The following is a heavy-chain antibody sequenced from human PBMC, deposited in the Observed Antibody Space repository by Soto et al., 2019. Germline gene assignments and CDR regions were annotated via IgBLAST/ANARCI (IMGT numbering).Heavy chain of an antibody. CDR1: GYTFTNYW. V-gene: IGHV5-51*01. J-gene: IGHJ6*02. CDR2: IYPGDSDT. Sequence: GESLKISCKGSGYTFTNYWIGWVRQMPGKGLEWMGIIYPGDSDTKYNPSFQGQVTISADKSITTTYLRWTSLKASDAAIYYCAASIFYYGMDVWGQGTTVTVS. CDR3: AASIFYYGMDV.